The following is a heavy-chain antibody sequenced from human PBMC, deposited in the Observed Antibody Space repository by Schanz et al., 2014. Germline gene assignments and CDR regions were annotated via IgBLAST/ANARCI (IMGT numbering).Heavy chain of an antibody. V-gene: IGHV3-74*02. CDR3: ARKSLVSAHYDS. CDR1: GFNFNNFA. Sequence: EVQLLESGGGLVQPGGSLRLSCAASGFNFNNFAMTWVRQAPGKGLEWVSRIKSDGSSTSYADSVKGRFTISRDNAKNTLYLQMGSLRAEDVAVYYCARKSLVSAHYDSWGQGTLVTVSS. D-gene: IGHD2-21*01. J-gene: IGHJ4*02. CDR2: IKSDGSST.